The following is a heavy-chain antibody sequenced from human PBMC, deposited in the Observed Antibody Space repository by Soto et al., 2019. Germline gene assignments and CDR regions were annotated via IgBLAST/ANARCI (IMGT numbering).Heavy chain of an antibody. J-gene: IGHJ6*02. CDR3: AREQVILGTYGMDV. CDR1: GGTFSSYT. V-gene: IGHV1-69*08. Sequence: QVQLVQSGAEVKKPGSSVKVSCKASGGTFSSYTISWVRQAPGQGLEWMGRIIPILGIADYAQNFQGRVTIXAXKPXSTAYRELSSLRSEDTAVYYCAREQVILGTYGMDVWGQGTTVTAAS. CDR2: IIPILGIA. D-gene: IGHD2-15*01.